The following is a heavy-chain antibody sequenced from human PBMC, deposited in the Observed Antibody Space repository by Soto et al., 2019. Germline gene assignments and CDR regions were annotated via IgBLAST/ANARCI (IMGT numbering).Heavy chain of an antibody. CDR3: ARLYSSGWYGPGRY. CDR2: FNWNGGST. Sequence: EVQLVESGGGVVRPGGSLRLSCAASGFTFDDYGMSWVRQAPGKGLEWGSGFNWNGGSTGYADSVKGPFTISRDNAKNSLYLQMNSLRAEDTALYYCARLYSSGWYGPGRYWGQGTLVTVSS. J-gene: IGHJ4*02. D-gene: IGHD6-19*01. V-gene: IGHV3-20*04. CDR1: GFTFDDYG.